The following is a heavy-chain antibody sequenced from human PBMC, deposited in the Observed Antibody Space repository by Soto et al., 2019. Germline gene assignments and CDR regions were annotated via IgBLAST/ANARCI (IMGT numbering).Heavy chain of an antibody. V-gene: IGHV3-9*01. CDR2: ISWNSGSI. J-gene: IGHJ6*02. D-gene: IGHD1-26*01. Sequence: SLRLSCAASGFNFDDYAMHWVRQAPGKGLEWVSGISWNSGSIGYADSVKARFTISRDNAKNSLYLQMNSLRAEDTAFYYCAKDISGRGSYYYYYGMDVWGQGIPVTVS. CDR3: AKDISGRGSYYYYYGMDV. CDR1: GFNFDDYA.